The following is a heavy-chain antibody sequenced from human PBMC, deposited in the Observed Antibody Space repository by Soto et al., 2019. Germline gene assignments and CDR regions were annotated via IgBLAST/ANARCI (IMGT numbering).Heavy chain of an antibody. V-gene: IGHV3-30*03. CDR2: ISYDGSNK. J-gene: IGHJ6*02. CDR3: ATEVLYYYGMDV. Sequence: QVQLVESGGGVVQPGRSLRLSCAASGFTFSSYGMHWVRQAPGKGLEWVAVISYDGSNKYYADSVKGRFTISRDNSKNKLYLQMNSLRAEDTAVYYCATEVLYYYGMDVWGQGTTVAVSS. CDR1: GFTFSSYG.